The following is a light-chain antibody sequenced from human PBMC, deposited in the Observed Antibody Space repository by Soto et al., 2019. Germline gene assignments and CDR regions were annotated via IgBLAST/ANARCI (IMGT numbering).Light chain of an antibody. Sequence: DIVFTQSPGTLSLSPGERATLSCRASQSVSSNYLAWYQQKPGQAPRLLIHGASTRATGVPDRFSGSGSGTDFTLTISXLEPEDYAVYHCQQYGSLSWTFGQGTKV. CDR1: QSVSSNY. CDR3: QQYGSLSWT. J-gene: IGKJ1*01. V-gene: IGKV3-20*01. CDR2: GAS.